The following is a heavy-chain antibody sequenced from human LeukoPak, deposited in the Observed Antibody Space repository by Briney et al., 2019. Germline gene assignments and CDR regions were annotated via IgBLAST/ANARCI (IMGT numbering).Heavy chain of an antibody. CDR2: INPNSGGT. CDR1: GYTFTGYY. CDR3: AREEWELLNGHQFDY. V-gene: IGHV1-2*06. J-gene: IGHJ4*02. D-gene: IGHD1-26*01. Sequence: ASVKVSCKASGYTFTGYYMHWVRQAPGQGLEWMGRINPNSGGTNYAQKFQGRVTMTRDTSISTAYMELSRLRSDDTAVYYCAREEWELLNGHQFDYWGQGTLVTVSS.